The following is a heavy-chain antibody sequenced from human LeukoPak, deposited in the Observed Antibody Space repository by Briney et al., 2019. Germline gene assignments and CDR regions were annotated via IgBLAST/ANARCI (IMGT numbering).Heavy chain of an antibody. Sequence: KPSETLSLTCTVSGASISNTADYWAWIRQSPGKGLEWIASIYHSGSSYYNPSLKSRVTISVDTSKRHFSLNLSSVTASDTANYFCARAPGYCRGTSCYFRFDPWGQGTLVTVSS. CDR3: ARAPGYCRGTSCYFRFDP. D-gene: IGHD2-2*03. J-gene: IGHJ5*02. CDR1: GASISNTADY. CDR2: IYHSGSS. V-gene: IGHV4-39*07.